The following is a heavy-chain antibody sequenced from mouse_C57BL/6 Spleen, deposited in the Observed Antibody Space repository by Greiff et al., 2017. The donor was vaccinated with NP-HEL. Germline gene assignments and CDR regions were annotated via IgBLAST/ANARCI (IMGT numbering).Heavy chain of an antibody. J-gene: IGHJ2*01. CDR1: GYTFTSYW. V-gene: IGHV1-69*01. CDR2: IDPSDSYT. Sequence: QVQLQQPGAELVMPGASVKLSCKASGYTFTSYWMHWVKQRPGQGLEWIGEIDPSDSYTNYNQKFKGKSTLTVDKSSSTAYMQLSSLTSEDSAVYYCARSRYYGSPYYFDYWGQGTTLTVSS. D-gene: IGHD1-1*01. CDR3: ARSRYYGSPYYFDY.